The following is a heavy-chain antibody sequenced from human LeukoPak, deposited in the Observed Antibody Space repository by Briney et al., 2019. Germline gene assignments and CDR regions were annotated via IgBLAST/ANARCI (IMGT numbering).Heavy chain of an antibody. CDR2: IHYSGST. D-gene: IGHD3-10*01. V-gene: IGHV4-59*11. Sequence: SGTLSLTCSVSGASISSHYWSWVRQPPGKGVEWIGYIHYSGSTNYNPSLKSRVTISGDTSKNQISLKLSSVTAAHTAVYYCARDNHYYADRDVFDLWGQGTMVTVSS. CDR3: ARDNHYYADRDVFDL. CDR1: GASISSHY. J-gene: IGHJ3*01.